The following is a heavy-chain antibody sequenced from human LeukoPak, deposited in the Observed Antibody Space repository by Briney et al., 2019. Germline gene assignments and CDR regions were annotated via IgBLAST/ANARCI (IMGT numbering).Heavy chain of an antibody. Sequence: GGSLRHSCAASAFSFDNFAMSWVRQAPGRGLEWIAAISDSGGDTYYAESIKGRFTISRDNSKNTLYLQMNSLRADDTALYYCAKHPFIAVTVLEHWGQGTLVTVSS. CDR3: AKHPFIAVTVLEH. J-gene: IGHJ4*02. CDR1: AFSFDNFA. CDR2: ISDSGGDT. V-gene: IGHV3-23*01. D-gene: IGHD6-19*01.